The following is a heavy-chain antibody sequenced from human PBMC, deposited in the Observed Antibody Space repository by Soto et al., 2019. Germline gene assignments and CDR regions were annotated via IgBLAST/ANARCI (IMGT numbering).Heavy chain of an antibody. J-gene: IGHJ6*02. D-gene: IGHD2-2*01. Sequence: ASVKVSCKASGYTFTSYYMHWVRQAPGQGLEWMGIINPGDGSTTYAQKFQGRVTMTGDTSTSTVYMDLSSLRSEDTALYYCARDRVLQGYCRSTSCYAKTYYYYGLDGWGQGTTVTVSS. CDR3: ARDRVLQGYCRSTSCYAKTYYYYGLDG. CDR1: GYTFTSYY. V-gene: IGHV1-46*01. CDR2: INPGDGST.